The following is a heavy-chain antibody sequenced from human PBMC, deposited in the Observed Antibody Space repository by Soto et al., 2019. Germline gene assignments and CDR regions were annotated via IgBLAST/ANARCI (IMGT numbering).Heavy chain of an antibody. CDR2: INRSGART. V-gene: IGHV3-20*04. CDR3: AREYGSGSSPPWFDP. Sequence: EVQLVESGGGVVRPGGSLRLSCAASGFTFDVYGMSWVRQVPGKGLEWVSGINRSGARTGYADSVKGRFTISRDNAKNSLYLQINSLSAEDTAFYYCAREYGSGSSPPWFDPWGQGTLVTVSS. J-gene: IGHJ5*02. D-gene: IGHD3-10*01. CDR1: GFTFDVYG.